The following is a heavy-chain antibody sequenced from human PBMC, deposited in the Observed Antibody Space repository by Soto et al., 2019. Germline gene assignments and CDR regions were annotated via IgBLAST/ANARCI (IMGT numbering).Heavy chain of an antibody. V-gene: IGHV1-46*01. CDR2: INPTGGSA. Sequence: GASVKVSCKASGYSFTTYYIHWLRQAPGQGLEWMGIINPTGGSATYAQKFQGRVTMTRDTSTSTVFMELNSLRSEDAAVYYCVRDRGWFDPWGQGTQVTVSS. J-gene: IGHJ5*02. CDR1: GYSFTTYY. CDR3: VRDRGWFDP.